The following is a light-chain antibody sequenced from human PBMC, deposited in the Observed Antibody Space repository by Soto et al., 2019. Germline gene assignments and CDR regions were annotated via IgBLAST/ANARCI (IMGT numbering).Light chain of an antibody. V-gene: IGKV4-1*01. CDR3: QQYDNLPLT. CDR2: WAS. Sequence: DIVMTQSPDSLALSLGETATINCKSSQSVLYSSNNKNYLAWYQQKPGQPPNLLIYWASTRASGVPDRFSGSGSGTDFTFTINSLQPEDIATYYCQQYDNLPLTFGGGTKVDIK. J-gene: IGKJ4*01. CDR1: QSVLYSSNNKNY.